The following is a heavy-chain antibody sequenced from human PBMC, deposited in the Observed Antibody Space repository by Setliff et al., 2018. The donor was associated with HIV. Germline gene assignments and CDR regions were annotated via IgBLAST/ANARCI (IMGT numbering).Heavy chain of an antibody. CDR2: ISGSGGST. CDR1: GFTFSSYA. J-gene: IGHJ3*02. Sequence: PGGSLRLSCAASGFTFSSYAMSWVRQAPGKGLEWVSAISGSGGSTYYADSVKGRFTISRDKSKNTLYLQMNSLRAEDTAVYYCASVAYSGYTYGYYADAFDIWGQGTMVTVSS. CDR3: ASVAYSGYTYGYYADAFDI. D-gene: IGHD5-18*01. V-gene: IGHV3-23*01.